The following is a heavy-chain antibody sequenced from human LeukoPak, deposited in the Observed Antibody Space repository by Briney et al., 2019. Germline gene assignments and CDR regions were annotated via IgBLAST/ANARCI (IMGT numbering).Heavy chain of an antibody. V-gene: IGHV3-21*01. J-gene: IGHJ4*02. CDR3: VRDSYSNYFDY. D-gene: IGHD4-11*01. Sequence: GGSLRLSCAASGFTFSSYRMNWVRQAPGEGLEWVSFISSSSSYIDYTDSVKGRFTISRDNAKNSLYLQMNSLRAEDTAVYYCVRDSYSNYFDYWGQGTLVTVSS. CDR1: GFTFSSYR. CDR2: ISSSSSYI.